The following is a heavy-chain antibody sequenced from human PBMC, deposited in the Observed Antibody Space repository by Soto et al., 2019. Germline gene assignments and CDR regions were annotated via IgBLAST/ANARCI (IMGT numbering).Heavy chain of an antibody. CDR3: ANALAIIGKGAFDM. Sequence: EVHLLESGGGLVQPGGSLTLSCAASGFTFSSYAMSWVRQAPGKGLEWVSAISGGGGDSTYYADSVKGRLIISKDNSKNTLYLQMSSLRAEDTAVYYCANALAIIGKGAFDMWGQGTMVTVSS. J-gene: IGHJ3*02. CDR2: ISGGGGDST. CDR1: GFTFSSYA. V-gene: IGHV3-23*01. D-gene: IGHD3-3*02.